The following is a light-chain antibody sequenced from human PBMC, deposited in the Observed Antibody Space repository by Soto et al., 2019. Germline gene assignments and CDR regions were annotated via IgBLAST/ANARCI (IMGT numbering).Light chain of an antibody. CDR3: QQNYSLPIT. V-gene: IGKV1-39*01. Sequence: VDRVTITCRASQTISTWMAWYQQKPGKAPKLLVYDASTLQSGVASRFGGRGSGTDFTLTITGLQPEDFATYYCQQNYSLPITFGQGTRLEI. J-gene: IGKJ5*01. CDR2: DAS. CDR1: QTISTW.